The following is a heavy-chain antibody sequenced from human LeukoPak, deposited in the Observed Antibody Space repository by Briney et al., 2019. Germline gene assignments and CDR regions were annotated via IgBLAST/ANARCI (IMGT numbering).Heavy chain of an antibody. CDR3: AREGPETYNFDF. D-gene: IGHD1-14*01. CDR2: TRPSSGRT. CDR1: GYTFTNYY. Sequence: VASVKVSCKTSGYTFTNYYMHWVRQAPGQGPEWMGITRPSSGRTSYPQKFQGRVTMTWDVSTSTFYMELSSLTSDDTAVYYCAREGPETYNFDFWGQGTLVTVSS. V-gene: IGHV1-46*01. J-gene: IGHJ4*02.